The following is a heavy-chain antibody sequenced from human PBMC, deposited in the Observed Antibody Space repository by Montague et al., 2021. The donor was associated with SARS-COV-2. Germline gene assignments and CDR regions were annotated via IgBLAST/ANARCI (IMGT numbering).Heavy chain of an antibody. J-gene: IGHJ4*02. V-gene: IGHV4-61*01. CDR2: IYYSGST. D-gene: IGHD5-24*01. CDR3: ARAPRGCLQLRDFYYFDY. CDR1: GGSISSSSYD. Sequence: SQTLSLTCTVSGGSISSSSYDWSWIRQPPGKGLEWIGDIYYSGSTNYNSSLKIRVTISVDTSKNQFSLKLSSVTAADTAVYYCARAPRGCLQLRDFYYFDYWGQGTLVTVSA.